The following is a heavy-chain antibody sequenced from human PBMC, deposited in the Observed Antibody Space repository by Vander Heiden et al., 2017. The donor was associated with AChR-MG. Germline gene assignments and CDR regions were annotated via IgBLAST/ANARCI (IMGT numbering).Heavy chain of an antibody. J-gene: IGHJ4*02. CDR3: AKDIVGATTGYDY. V-gene: IGHV3-23*01. Sequence: EVQLLEPGGGLVQPGGSLRLSCAASGFTFSSYAMSWVRQAPGKGLEWVSAISGSGGSTYYADSVKGRFTISRDNSKNTLYLQMNSLRAEDTAVYYCAKDIVGATTGYDYWGQGTLVTVSS. D-gene: IGHD1-26*01. CDR1: GFTFSSYA. CDR2: ISGSGGST.